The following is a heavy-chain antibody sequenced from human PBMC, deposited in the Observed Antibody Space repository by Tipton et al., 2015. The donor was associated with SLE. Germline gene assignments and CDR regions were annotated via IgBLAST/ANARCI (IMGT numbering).Heavy chain of an antibody. J-gene: IGHJ4*02. D-gene: IGHD1-20*01. Sequence: SLRLSCAASGFTFSSYGMHWVRQAPGKGREWVAVIWYDGSHKYYADSVKGRFTIPRDNSKNTVYLQMNSLRGDDTAVYYCARDVVRDNWKYYFDYWGQGTLVTVSS. CDR1: GFTFSSYG. V-gene: IGHV3-33*01. CDR2: IWYDGSHK. CDR3: ARDVVRDNWKYYFDY.